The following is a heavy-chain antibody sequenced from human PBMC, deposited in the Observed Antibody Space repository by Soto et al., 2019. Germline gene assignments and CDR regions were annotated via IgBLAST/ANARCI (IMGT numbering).Heavy chain of an antibody. J-gene: IGHJ5*02. CDR3: ARARVIAVAGYNTWFDP. CDR2: INAGNGNT. V-gene: IGHV1-3*01. CDR1: GYTFTSYA. Sequence: GASVKVSCKASGYTFTSYAMHWVRQAPGQRFEWMGWINAGNGNTKYSQKFQGRVTITRDTSASTAYMELSSLRSEDTAVYYCARARVIAVAGYNTWFDPWGQGTLVTVSS. D-gene: IGHD6-19*01.